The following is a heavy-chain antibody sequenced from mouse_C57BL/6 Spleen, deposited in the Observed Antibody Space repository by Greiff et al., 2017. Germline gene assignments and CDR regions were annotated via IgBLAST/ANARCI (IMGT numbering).Heavy chain of an antibody. Sequence: QVQLQQPGAELVKPGASVKLSCKASGYTFTSYWMHWVKQRPGQGLEWIGMIHPNSGSTNYNEKFKSKATLTVDKSSSTAYMELSSLTSEDSAVYYCARARNYGTWFAYWGQGTLVTVSA. CDR2: IHPNSGST. CDR1: GYTFTSYW. D-gene: IGHD1-1*01. J-gene: IGHJ3*01. CDR3: ARARNYGTWFAY. V-gene: IGHV1-64*01.